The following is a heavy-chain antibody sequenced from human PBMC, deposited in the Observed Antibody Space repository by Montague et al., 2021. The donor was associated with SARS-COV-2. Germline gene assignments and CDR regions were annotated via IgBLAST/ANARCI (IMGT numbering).Heavy chain of an antibody. CDR1: GGSISSGGYY. CDR3: ARSPEPMIILIITSLNWYFDL. J-gene: IGHJ2*01. V-gene: IGHV4-31*03. CDR2: IYYSGST. D-gene: IGHD3-22*01. Sequence: TLSLTCTVSGGSISSGGYYWSWIRQHPGKGLEWIGYIYYSGSTYYNPSLRIRVTISVDTSKNQFSLKMSSVTAADTAVYYCARSPEPMIILIITSLNWYFDLWGRGTLVTVSS.